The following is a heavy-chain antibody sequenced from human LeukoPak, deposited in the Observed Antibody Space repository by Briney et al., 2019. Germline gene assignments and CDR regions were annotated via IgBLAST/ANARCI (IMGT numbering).Heavy chain of an antibody. CDR1: GFTFSSYG. V-gene: IGHV3-33*01. CDR3: AREQWSRLD. CDR2: IWYDGSNK. J-gene: IGHJ4*02. Sequence: GGSLRLSCAASGFTFSSYGMHWVRQAPGKGLEWVAVIWYDGSNKYYADSVKGRFTISRDNAWNSLYLQMNSLRPEDTAVYYCAREQWSRLDWGQGTLVTVSS. D-gene: IGHD2-8*01.